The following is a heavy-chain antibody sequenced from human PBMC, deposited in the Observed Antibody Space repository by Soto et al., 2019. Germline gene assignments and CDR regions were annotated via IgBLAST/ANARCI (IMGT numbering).Heavy chain of an antibody. CDR1: GGSISSGGYS. J-gene: IGHJ6*02. Sequence: SETLSLTCADSGGSISSGGYSWSWIRQPPGKGLEWIGYIYHSGSTYYNPSLKSRVTISVDRSKNQFSLKLSSVTAADTAVYYCARGHGDYDLGGIYYYYGMDVWGQGTTVTVSS. V-gene: IGHV4-30-2*01. D-gene: IGHD4-17*01. CDR3: ARGHGDYDLGGIYYYYGMDV. CDR2: IYHSGST.